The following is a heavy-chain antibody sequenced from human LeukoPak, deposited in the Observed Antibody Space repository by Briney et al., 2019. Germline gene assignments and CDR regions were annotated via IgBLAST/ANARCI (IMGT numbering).Heavy chain of an antibody. V-gene: IGHV1-69*06. D-gene: IGHD3-22*01. CDR2: IIPIFGTA. Sequence: ASVKVSCKASGGTFSSYAISWVRQAPGQGLEWMGGIIPIFGTANYAQKFQGRVTITADKSTSTAYMELSSLRSEDTAVYYCAREGGDYYDSSGYYRGLLDYWGQGTLVTVSS. J-gene: IGHJ4*02. CDR1: GGTFSSYA. CDR3: AREGGDYYDSSGYYRGLLDY.